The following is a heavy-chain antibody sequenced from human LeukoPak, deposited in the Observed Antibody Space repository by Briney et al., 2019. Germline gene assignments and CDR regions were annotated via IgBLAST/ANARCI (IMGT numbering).Heavy chain of an antibody. CDR2: ISSSVSTI. V-gene: IGHV3-11*04. D-gene: IGHD3-3*01. CDR1: GFTFSDYY. Sequence: PVGSLRLSCAASGFTFSDYYMSWIRQAPGKGLEWGSYISSSVSTIYYADSVKGRFTISRDNAKNSLYLQMNSMSAEATAVHYCARDLGYDFWSGYLFPSRGNWFDPWGQGTLVTVSS. J-gene: IGHJ5*02. CDR3: ARDLGYDFWSGYLFPSRGNWFDP.